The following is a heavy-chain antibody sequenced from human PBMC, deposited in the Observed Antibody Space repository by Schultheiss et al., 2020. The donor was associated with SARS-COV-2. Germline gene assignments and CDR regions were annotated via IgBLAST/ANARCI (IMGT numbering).Heavy chain of an antibody. J-gene: IGHJ4*02. D-gene: IGHD6-19*01. CDR2: ISSSSSYI. V-gene: IGHV3-21*04. CDR1: GFTFSTYS. Sequence: GGSLRLSCAASGFTFSTYSMNWVRQAPGKGLEWVSSISSSSSYIYFADSLKGRFTISRDNSKNTLYLQMNSLRAEDTAVYYCAKDPKADIAVAGSGTTGLDYWGQGTLVTVSS. CDR3: AKDPKADIAVAGSGTTGLDY.